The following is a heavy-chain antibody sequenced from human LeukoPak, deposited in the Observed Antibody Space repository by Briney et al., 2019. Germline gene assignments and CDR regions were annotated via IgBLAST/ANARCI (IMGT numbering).Heavy chain of an antibody. D-gene: IGHD2-15*01. V-gene: IGHV1-69*13. Sequence: ASVKVSCKASGGTFSSYAISWVRQAPGQGLEWMGGIIPIFGTANYAQKFQGRVTITADESTSTAYMELSSLRSEDTAVYYCARERVVVVAATTRGQFDYWGQGTLVTVSS. CDR3: ARERVVVVAATTRGQFDY. CDR1: GGTFSSYA. J-gene: IGHJ4*02. CDR2: IIPIFGTA.